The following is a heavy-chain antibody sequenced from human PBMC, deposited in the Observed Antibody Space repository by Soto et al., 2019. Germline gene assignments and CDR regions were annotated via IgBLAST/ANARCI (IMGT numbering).Heavy chain of an antibody. Sequence: SETLSLTCTVSGGSFSAYYWTWIRQTPGKGLEWIGEINPSGSTNYSPSLRSRATVSVDRPNYQFSLKLSSVTAADTAMYYCARGFSLVQRVTSLGVWFDPWGQGTLVTVSS. CDR3: ARGFSLVQRVTSLGVWFDP. CDR2: INPSGST. V-gene: IGHV4-34*01. CDR1: GGSFSAYY. J-gene: IGHJ5*02. D-gene: IGHD2-8*01.